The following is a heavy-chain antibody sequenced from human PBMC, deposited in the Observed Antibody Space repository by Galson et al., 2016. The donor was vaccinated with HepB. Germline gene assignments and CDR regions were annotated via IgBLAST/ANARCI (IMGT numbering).Heavy chain of an antibody. Sequence: SLRLSCAASGFIFNTYSMNWVRQALGKGLGWVSSITSSSTYIYYADSVKGRFTVSRDNAKNSLYLQMNSLSAEDTAVYYCARGWYSSSWHYFDYWGQGTLVTVSS. CDR2: ITSSSTYI. J-gene: IGHJ4*02. CDR3: ARGWYSSSWHYFDY. D-gene: IGHD6-13*01. V-gene: IGHV3-21*01. CDR1: GFIFNTYS.